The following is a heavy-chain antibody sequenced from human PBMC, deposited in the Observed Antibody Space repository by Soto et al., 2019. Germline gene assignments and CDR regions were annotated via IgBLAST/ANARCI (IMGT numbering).Heavy chain of an antibody. CDR3: AKDYGDYEDYYYGMDV. Sequence: PGGSLRLSCAASGFTFSSYGMHWVRQAPGKGLEWVSVISYDGSNKYYADSVKGRFTISRDNSKNTLYLQMNSLRAEDTAVYYCAKDYGDYEDYYYGMDVWGQGTTVTVSS. V-gene: IGHV3-30*18. CDR1: GFTFSSYG. CDR2: ISYDGSNK. D-gene: IGHD4-17*01. J-gene: IGHJ6*02.